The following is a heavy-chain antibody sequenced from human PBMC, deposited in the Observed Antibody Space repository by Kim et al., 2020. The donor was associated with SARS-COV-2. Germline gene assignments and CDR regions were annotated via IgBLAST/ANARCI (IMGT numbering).Heavy chain of an antibody. CDR2: ISSSSSYI. CDR3: ARDQDDMLTGYYEGGLFDP. J-gene: IGHJ5*02. V-gene: IGHV3-21*01. CDR1: GFTFSSYS. D-gene: IGHD3-9*01. Sequence: GGSLRLSCAASGFTFSSYSMNWVRPAPGKGLEWVSSISSSSSYIYYADSVKGRFTISRANAKNSLYLQMNSLRAEDTAVYYCARDQDDMLTGYYEGGLFDPWGQGTLVTVSS.